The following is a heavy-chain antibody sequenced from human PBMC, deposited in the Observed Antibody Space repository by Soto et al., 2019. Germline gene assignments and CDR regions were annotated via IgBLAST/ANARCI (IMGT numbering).Heavy chain of an antibody. J-gene: IGHJ4*02. V-gene: IGHV1-69*04. D-gene: IGHD3-10*01. CDR3: ARDYYGSGSYYNNPYDY. Sequence: SVKVSCKASGGTFSSYTISWVRQAPGQGLEWMGRIIPILGIANYAQKFQGRVTITADKSTSTAYMELSSLRSEDTAVYYCARDYYGSGSYYNNPYDYWGQGTLVTVSS. CDR2: IIPILGIA. CDR1: GGTFSSYT.